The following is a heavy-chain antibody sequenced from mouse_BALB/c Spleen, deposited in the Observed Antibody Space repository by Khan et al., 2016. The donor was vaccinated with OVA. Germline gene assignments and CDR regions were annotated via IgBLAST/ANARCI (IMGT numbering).Heavy chain of an antibody. Sequence: QIQLVQSGPELKKPGETVKISCKASGYTFTNYGMNWVKQAPGKGLKWMGWINTYTGEPTYADDFKGRSAFSLETSASTAYLQIKNLKSEATATYFGARSNSYWYFDVWGAGTTVTVSS. D-gene: IGHD4-1*02. CDR1: GYTFTNYG. CDR3: ARSNSYWYFDV. V-gene: IGHV9-3-1*01. J-gene: IGHJ1*01. CDR2: INTYTGEP.